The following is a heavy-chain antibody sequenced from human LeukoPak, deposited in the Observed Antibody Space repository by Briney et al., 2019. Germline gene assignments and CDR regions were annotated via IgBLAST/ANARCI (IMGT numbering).Heavy chain of an antibody. Sequence: GGSLRLSCAASGFTFSSYAMSWVRPAPGKGLEWVSAISGSGGSTYYADSMKGRFTISRDNSKNTLYLQMNSLRAEDTAVYYCAKTHSYGYAFDYWGQGTLVTVSS. V-gene: IGHV3-23*01. J-gene: IGHJ4*02. D-gene: IGHD5-18*01. CDR3: AKTHSYGYAFDY. CDR1: GFTFSSYA. CDR2: ISGSGGST.